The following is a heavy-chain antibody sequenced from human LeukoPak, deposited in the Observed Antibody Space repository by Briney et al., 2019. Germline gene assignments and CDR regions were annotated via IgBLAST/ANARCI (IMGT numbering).Heavy chain of an antibody. V-gene: IGHV3-30*01. Sequence: GGSLRLSCAASGFTFSSYALHWVRQAPGKGLGWRAIISNDGRNEYYADSVKGRFTISRDNSKNMLYLQMNSLRADDAAIYYCARNWQLGYYYDTGLWGRGTMVTVSS. J-gene: IGHJ3*01. CDR2: ISNDGRNE. CDR3: ARNWQLGYYYDTGL. D-gene: IGHD3-22*01. CDR1: GFTFSSYA.